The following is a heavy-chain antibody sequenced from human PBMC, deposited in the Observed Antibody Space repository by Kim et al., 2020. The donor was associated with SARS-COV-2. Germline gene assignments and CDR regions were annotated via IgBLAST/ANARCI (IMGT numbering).Heavy chain of an antibody. Sequence: ASVKVSCKASGYTFTGYYMHWVRQAPGQGLEWMGWINPNSGGTNYAQKFQGWVTMTRDTSISTAYMELSRLRSDDTAVYYCARASPRGGDRGSYYYYGMDVWGQGTTVTVSS. D-gene: IGHD2-21*02. J-gene: IGHJ6*02. CDR1: GYTFTGYY. CDR2: INPNSGGT. V-gene: IGHV1-2*04. CDR3: ARASPRGGDRGSYYYYGMDV.